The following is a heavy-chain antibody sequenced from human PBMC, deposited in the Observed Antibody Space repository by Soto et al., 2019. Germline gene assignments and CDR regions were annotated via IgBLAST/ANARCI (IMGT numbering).Heavy chain of an antibody. CDR3: ARGRGIVAARYYYYYYMDV. J-gene: IGHJ6*03. Sequence: SETLSLTCAVYGGSFSGYYWSWIRQPPGKGLEWIGEINHSGSTNYNPSLKSRVTISVDTSKNQFSLKLSSVTAADTAVYYCARGRGIVAARYYYYYYMDVWGKGTTVTVSS. CDR2: INHSGST. CDR1: GGSFSGYY. D-gene: IGHD6-6*01. V-gene: IGHV4-34*01.